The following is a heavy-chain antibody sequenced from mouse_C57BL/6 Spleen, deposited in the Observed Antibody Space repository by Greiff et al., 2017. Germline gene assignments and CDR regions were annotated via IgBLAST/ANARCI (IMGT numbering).Heavy chain of an antibody. D-gene: IGHD2-5*01. CDR1: GYTFTSYW. CDR2: IDPSDSYT. CDR3: ARSYSNYSFAY. J-gene: IGHJ3*01. V-gene: IGHV1-59*01. Sequence: QVQLQQPGAELVRPGTSVKLSCKASGYTFTSYWMHWVKQRPGQGLEWIGVIDPSDSYTNYNQKFKGKATLTVATSSSTAYMQLSSLTSEDSAVYYCARSYSNYSFAYWGQGTLVTVSA.